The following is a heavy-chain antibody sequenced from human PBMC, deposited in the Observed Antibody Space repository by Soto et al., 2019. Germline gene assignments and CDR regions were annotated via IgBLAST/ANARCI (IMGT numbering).Heavy chain of an antibody. CDR1: GFTVSSSY. V-gene: IGHV3-66*01. J-gene: IGHJ3*02. D-gene: IGHD1-26*01. Sequence: EVQLVESGGGLVQPGGSLRLSCAASGFTVSSSYMNWVRQAPGKGLGWVSVIYTGGSTNYADSVQGRFTISRDNSNNTLYLQMNSLRVEDTAVYYCARGGTWEAFDIWGQGTMVTVSS. CDR2: IYTGGST. CDR3: ARGGTWEAFDI.